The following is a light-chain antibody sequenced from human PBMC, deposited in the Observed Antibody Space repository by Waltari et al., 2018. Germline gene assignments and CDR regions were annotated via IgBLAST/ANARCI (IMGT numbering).Light chain of an antibody. CDR3: SSYTSSSTPYVV. J-gene: IGLJ2*01. CDR2: VFS. CDR1: SRDGGSWKY. V-gene: IGLV2-14*03. Sequence: QSPLTLPASVAGPPGQSTTISCPGPSRDGGSWKYVSWYQQHPGKAPKLLIYVFSNRPSGVSNRFSGSKSGNTASLTISGLQAEDEADYYCSSYTSSSTPYVVFGGGTKLTVL.